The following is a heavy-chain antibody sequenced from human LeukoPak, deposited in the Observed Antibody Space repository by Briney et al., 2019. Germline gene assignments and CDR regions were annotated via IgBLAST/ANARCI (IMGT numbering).Heavy chain of an antibody. Sequence: GESLKISCQASGYTFTDYWIGWVRQVPGKGLEWMGIIYPDDSDTRYSPSFQGQVTVSVDKSISTAYLQWSSLQASDTAIYYCARQYDGSSSYYHNWFDPWGQGTLVTVSS. CDR2: IYPDDSDT. CDR1: GYTFTDYW. V-gene: IGHV5-51*01. J-gene: IGHJ5*02. D-gene: IGHD3-22*01. CDR3: ARQYDGSSSYYHNWFDP.